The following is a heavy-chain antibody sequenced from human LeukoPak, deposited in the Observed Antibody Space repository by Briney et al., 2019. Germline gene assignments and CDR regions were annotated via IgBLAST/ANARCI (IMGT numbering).Heavy chain of an antibody. D-gene: IGHD6-6*01. CDR3: ARKEGYSTSSSDY. CDR1: GFTFSSHA. J-gene: IGHJ4*02. V-gene: IGHV3-23*01. CDR2: ISGNGGST. Sequence: GGSLRLSCEAAGFTFSSHAMSWVRQAPGKGLEWVSGISGNGGSTYYADSGKGRVTISRDNSKNTMYMQMNSLRGEDTAIYYCARKEGYSTSSSDYWGQGTLVTVSS.